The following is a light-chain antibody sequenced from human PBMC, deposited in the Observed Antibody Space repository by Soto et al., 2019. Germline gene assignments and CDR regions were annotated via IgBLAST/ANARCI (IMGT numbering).Light chain of an antibody. CDR3: MQYGTPWWT. CDR1: QSVPANY. V-gene: IGKV3-20*01. J-gene: IGKJ1*01. Sequence: EIVLTQSPGTLSLSPGERVTLSCRASQSVPANYLAWYQQKPGQAPRLLIYGASNRATGIPDRFSGSGSGTDCTLTVSRLEHEDFAGDYCMQYGTPWWTFGQGARVEIK. CDR2: GAS.